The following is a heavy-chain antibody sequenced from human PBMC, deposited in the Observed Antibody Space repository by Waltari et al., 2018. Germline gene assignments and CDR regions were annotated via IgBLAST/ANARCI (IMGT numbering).Heavy chain of an antibody. CDR2: FNRGGCTI. CDR1: GFTFSSYW. CDR3: ASADYDILD. D-gene: IGHD3-9*01. Sequence: EVQLEESGGGLVQPGGSLRLSCAASGFTFSSYWMHWVRQAPGKGLVGGSRFNRGGCTISYPEFVKGRFTISRDNAKNQLYLQMNNPGAEDTAVYYCASADYDILDLGQGTLVTVSS. J-gene: IGHJ4*02. V-gene: IGHV3-74*01.